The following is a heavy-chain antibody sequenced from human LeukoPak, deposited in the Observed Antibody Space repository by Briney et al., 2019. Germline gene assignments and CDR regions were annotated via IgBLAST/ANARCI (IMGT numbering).Heavy chain of an antibody. CDR3: ERDQSHYGSGDYAFDI. CDR2: TYYRSKWYN. D-gene: IGHD3-10*01. CDR1: GDSVSSNSAA. V-gene: IGHV6-1*01. J-gene: IGHJ3*02. Sequence: SQTLSLTCAISGDSVSSNSAAWNWIRQSPSRGLEWLGRTYYRSKWYNDYAVSVKSRITINPYTSKNQFSLQLNSVTPEDTAVYYCERDQSHYGSGDYAFDIWGQGTMVTVSS.